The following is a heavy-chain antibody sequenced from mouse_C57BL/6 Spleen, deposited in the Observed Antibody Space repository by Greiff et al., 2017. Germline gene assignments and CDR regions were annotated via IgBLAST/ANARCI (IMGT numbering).Heavy chain of an antibody. CDR3: ARSGDYGAWFAY. Sequence: QVQLQQSGPELVKPGASVKISCKASGYSFTSYYIHWVKQRPGQGLEWIGWIYPGSGNTKYNEKFKGKATLTADTSSSTAYMQLSSLTSEDSAVYYCARSGDYGAWFAYWGQGTLVTVSA. J-gene: IGHJ3*01. CDR2: IYPGSGNT. CDR1: GYSFTSYY. V-gene: IGHV1-66*01. D-gene: IGHD2-4*01.